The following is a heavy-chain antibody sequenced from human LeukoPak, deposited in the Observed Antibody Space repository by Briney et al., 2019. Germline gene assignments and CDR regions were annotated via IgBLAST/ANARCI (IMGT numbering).Heavy chain of an antibody. CDR3: ASNYYYDSSGYYSEYFQH. D-gene: IGHD3-22*01. V-gene: IGHV4-4*07. CDR2: SGST. Sequence: SGSTNYNPSLKSRVTMSVDPSKNQFSLKLSSVTAADTAVYYCASNYYYDSSGYYSEYFQHWGQGTLVTVSS. J-gene: IGHJ1*01.